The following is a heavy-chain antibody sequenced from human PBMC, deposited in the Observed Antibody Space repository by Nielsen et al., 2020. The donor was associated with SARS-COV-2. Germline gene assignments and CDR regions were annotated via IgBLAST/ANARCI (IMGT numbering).Heavy chain of an antibody. CDR1: GFTFSSYW. J-gene: IGHJ4*02. Sequence: GESLKISCAASGFTFSSYWMSWVRQAPGKGLEWVANIKQDGSETYYVDSVKGRFTISRDNAKNSLYLQMNSLRAEDTAVYYCARYNSGWPSPFDCWGQGTLVTVSS. CDR2: IKQDGSET. V-gene: IGHV3-7*01. D-gene: IGHD6-19*01. CDR3: ARYNSGWPSPFDC.